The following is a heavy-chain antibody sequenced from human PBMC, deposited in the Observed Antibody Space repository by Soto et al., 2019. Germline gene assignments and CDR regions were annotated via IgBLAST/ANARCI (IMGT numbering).Heavy chain of an antibody. Sequence: SETLSLTCTVSGGSVSSGCYYWSWIRQHPGTGLEWIGYIYYSGTTYFNPSLKSRASISLDTSKNEFSLKLTSVTAADTAVYYCARRALPQCINGVCYKDGFWDYWGQGALVTVSS. CDR1: GGSVSSGCYY. V-gene: IGHV4-31*03. CDR2: IYYSGTT. CDR3: ARRALPQCINGVCYKDGFWDY. D-gene: IGHD2-8*01. J-gene: IGHJ4*02.